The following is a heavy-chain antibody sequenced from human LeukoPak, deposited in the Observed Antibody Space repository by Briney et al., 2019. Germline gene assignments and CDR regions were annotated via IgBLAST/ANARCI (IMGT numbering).Heavy chain of an antibody. CDR2: IYYSGST. V-gene: IGHV4-59*12. Sequence: SETLSLTCTVSGGSISSYYWSWIRQPPGKGLEWIGYIYYSGSTNYNPSLKSRVTISVDTSKNQFSLKLSSVTAADTAVYYCARDRGVATGFDPWGQGTLVTVSS. J-gene: IGHJ5*02. CDR3: ARDRGVATGFDP. D-gene: IGHD5-12*01. CDR1: GGSISSYY.